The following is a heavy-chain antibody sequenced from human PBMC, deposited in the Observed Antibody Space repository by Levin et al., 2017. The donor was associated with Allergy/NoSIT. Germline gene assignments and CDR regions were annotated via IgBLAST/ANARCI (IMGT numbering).Heavy chain of an antibody. J-gene: IGHJ4*02. CDR2: ITGNSDTR. V-gene: IGHV3-48*01. D-gene: IGHD3-10*01. CDR1: GFSFSIYS. Sequence: GGSLRLSCEASGFSFSIYSMNWIRQAPGKGLEWVSYITGNSDTRDYADSVQGRFTISRDNAKNSLFLEMNSLRAEDTAVYYCTHGSGSFRFFDYWGQGALVTVSS. CDR3: THGSGSFRFFDY.